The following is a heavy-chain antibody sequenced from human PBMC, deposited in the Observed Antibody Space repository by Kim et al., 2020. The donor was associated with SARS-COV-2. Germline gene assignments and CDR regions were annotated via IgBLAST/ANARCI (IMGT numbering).Heavy chain of an antibody. J-gene: IGHJ4*02. CDR1: GGSFSGYY. Sequence: SETLSLTCAVYGGSFSGYYWSWIRQPPGKGLEWIGEINHSGSTNYNPSLKSRVTISVDTSKNQFSLKLSSVTAADTAVYYCARGDHGSPDYWGQGTLVTVSS. D-gene: IGHD4-17*01. CDR3: ARGDHGSPDY. CDR2: INHSGST. V-gene: IGHV4-34*01.